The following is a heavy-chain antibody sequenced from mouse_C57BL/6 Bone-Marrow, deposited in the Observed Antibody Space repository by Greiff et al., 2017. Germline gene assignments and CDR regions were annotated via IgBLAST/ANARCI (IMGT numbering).Heavy chain of an antibody. CDR3: ASHYYGSSYRYFDV. D-gene: IGHD1-1*01. V-gene: IGHV1-64*01. Sequence: VQLQQPGAELVKPGASVKLSCKASGYTFTSYWMHWVKQRPGQGLEWIGMIHPNSGSTNYNEKFKSKATLTVDKSSSKAYMQLSSLTSEDSAVYYCASHYYGSSYRYFDVWGTGTTVTVSS. CDR2: IHPNSGST. J-gene: IGHJ1*03. CDR1: GYTFTSYW.